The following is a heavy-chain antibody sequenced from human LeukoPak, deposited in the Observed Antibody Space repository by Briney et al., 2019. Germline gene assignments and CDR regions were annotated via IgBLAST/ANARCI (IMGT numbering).Heavy chain of an antibody. D-gene: IGHD3-22*01. CDR3: ARDYDSSGYYPYYFDY. J-gene: IGHJ4*02. V-gene: IGHV3-33*01. CDR1: GLTFSSYG. Sequence: SVRLSCAACGLTFSSYGMHWLRQAAGKGLDGVAVIWFDGSNKYYADSVKGRFTISRDNSKNTLYLQMNSLSAEDTAVYSCARDYDSSGYYPYYFDYWGQGTLVTVSS. CDR2: IWFDGSNK.